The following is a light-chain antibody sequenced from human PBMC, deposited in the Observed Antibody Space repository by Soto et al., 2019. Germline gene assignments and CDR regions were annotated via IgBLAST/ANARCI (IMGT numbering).Light chain of an antibody. V-gene: IGKV3-20*01. CDR2: GAS. CDR3: QQVNRYPLT. Sequence: EIVLTQSPGTLSLSPRERTTLSCRARQSVSSRALAWYQQKPGQAPRLLIYGASNSATGIPDRFCGNGSGTDFTLTISRLEPDDFGTYYCQQVNRYPLTFGGGGTVDIK. J-gene: IGKJ4*01. CDR1: QSVSSRA.